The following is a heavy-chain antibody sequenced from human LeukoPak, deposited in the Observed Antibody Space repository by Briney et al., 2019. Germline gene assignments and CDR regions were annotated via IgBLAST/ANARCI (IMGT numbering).Heavy chain of an antibody. CDR1: GGSISSSSYY. CDR2: IYYSGST. Sequence: PSETLSLTCTVSGGSISSSSYYWGWIRQPPGKGLEWIGRIYYSGSTYYNPSLKSRVTISVDTSKNQFSLKLSSVTAADTAVYYCACHSYYYGSGSYYSRWNWFDPWGQGTLVTVSS. J-gene: IGHJ5*02. CDR3: ACHSYYYGSGSYYSRWNWFDP. V-gene: IGHV4-39*07. D-gene: IGHD3-10*01.